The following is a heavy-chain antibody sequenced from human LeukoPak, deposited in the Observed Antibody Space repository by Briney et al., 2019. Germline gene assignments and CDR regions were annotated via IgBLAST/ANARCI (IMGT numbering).Heavy chain of an antibody. J-gene: IGHJ4*02. V-gene: IGHV4-34*01. CDR3: ARGAISPLDY. CDR2: INYSRKT. CDR1: GGPFSGYH. Sequence: PSETLSLTCTVHGGPFSGYHWTWIRQPPGMGLEWIGEINYSRKTNYSPSLKSRVTISVDTSKNQFSLKLSSATAADTAVYYCARGAISPLDYWGQGTLVTVSS. D-gene: IGHD2-2*01.